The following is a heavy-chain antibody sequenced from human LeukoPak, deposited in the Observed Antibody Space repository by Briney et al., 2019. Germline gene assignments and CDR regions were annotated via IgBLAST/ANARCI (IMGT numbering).Heavy chain of an antibody. Sequence: SETLSLTCTVSGGSIDSRSYYWDWIRQAPGKGLEWIGEINHSGSTNYNPSLKSRVTISVDTSKNQFSLKLSSVTAADTAVYYCAREGRDGYNYWGGQGTLVTVSS. CDR1: GGSIDSRSYY. D-gene: IGHD5-24*01. CDR2: INHSGST. V-gene: IGHV4-39*07. J-gene: IGHJ1*01. CDR3: AREGRDGYNYW.